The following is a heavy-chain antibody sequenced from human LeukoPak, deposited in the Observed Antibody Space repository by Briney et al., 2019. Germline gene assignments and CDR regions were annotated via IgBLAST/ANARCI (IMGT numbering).Heavy chain of an antibody. CDR3: ARGSITMVRETYGMDV. D-gene: IGHD3-10*01. J-gene: IGHJ6*02. V-gene: IGHV1-2*02. CDR2: INPNSGGT. Sequence: GASVKVSCKASGYTFTGYYMHWVRQAPGQGLEWMGWINPNSGGTNYAQKCQGGVTMTRDTSISTAYMELSRLRSDDTAVYYCARGSITMVRETYGMDVWGQGTTVTVSS. CDR1: GYTFTGYY.